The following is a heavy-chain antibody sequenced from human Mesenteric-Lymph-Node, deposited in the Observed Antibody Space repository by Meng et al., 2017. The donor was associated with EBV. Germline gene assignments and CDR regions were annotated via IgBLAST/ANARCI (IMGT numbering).Heavy chain of an antibody. CDR1: GGSTTSSNW. D-gene: IGHD2-2*01. J-gene: IGHJ4*02. V-gene: IGHV4-4*02. CDR3: ARARYCISTSCYGRAMTFDY. Sequence: QVQLQESGPGLVKPSGSLPLTCAVSGGSTTSSNWWTWVRQPPGEGLEWIGEIFHSGSTNYNPSLKSRVTISVDKSKNQFSLKLSSVTAADTAVYYCARARYCISTSCYGRAMTFDYWGQGTLVTVSS. CDR2: IFHSGST.